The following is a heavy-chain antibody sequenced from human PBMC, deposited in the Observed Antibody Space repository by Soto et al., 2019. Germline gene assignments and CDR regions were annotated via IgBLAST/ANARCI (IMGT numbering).Heavy chain of an antibody. CDR3: ARDLPRSYYYDSSGYTPFDY. CDR1: GFTFSSYS. J-gene: IGHJ4*02. V-gene: IGHV3-48*01. CDR2: ISSSSSTI. D-gene: IGHD3-22*01. Sequence: EVQLVESGGGLVQPGGSLRLSCAASGFTFSSYSMNWVRQAPGKGLEWVSYISSSSSTIYYADSVKGRFTISRDNAKNSLYLQMNSLRAEDTAVYYCARDLPRSYYYDSSGYTPFDYWGQGTLVTVSS.